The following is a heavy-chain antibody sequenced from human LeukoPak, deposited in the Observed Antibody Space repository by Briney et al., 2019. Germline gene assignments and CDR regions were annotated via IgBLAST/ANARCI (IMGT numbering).Heavy chain of an antibody. Sequence: GGSLRLSCAASGFTFSGYWMSWVRQAPGKGLEWVANIKQDGSEKYYVDSVKGRFTISRDNAKNSLYLQMNSLRAEDTAVYYCARVTTVTTSYFDYWGQGTLVTVSS. V-gene: IGHV3-7*04. CDR1: GFTFSGYW. CDR3: ARVTTVTTSYFDY. D-gene: IGHD4-17*01. J-gene: IGHJ4*02. CDR2: IKQDGSEK.